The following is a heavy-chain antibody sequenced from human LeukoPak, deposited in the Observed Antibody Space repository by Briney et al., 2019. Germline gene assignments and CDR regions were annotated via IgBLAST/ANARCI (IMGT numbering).Heavy chain of an antibody. CDR1: GYTSTNYN. CDR3: ARDLDGDYDFDY. CDR2: MNPNSGNT. V-gene: IGHV1-8*01. J-gene: IGHJ4*02. D-gene: IGHD4-17*01. Sequence: ASVNVSCKASGYTSTNYNINWVRQATGQGLEWMGWMNPNSGNTGYAQKFQGRVTMTRNTSISTAYMELSSLRSEDTAVYYCARDLDGDYDFDYWGQGTLVTVSS.